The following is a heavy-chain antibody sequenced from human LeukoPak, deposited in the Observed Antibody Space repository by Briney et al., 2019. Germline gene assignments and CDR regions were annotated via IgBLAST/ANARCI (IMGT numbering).Heavy chain of an antibody. V-gene: IGHV1-2*02. CDR2: INPDSGVT. Sequence: ASVKASCKASGYTFSDYYMHWVRQAPGQGLEWMGWINPDSGVTNHAQKFEGRVTMTRDTSISTVYMELSRLRSDDTAVYYCARRIRDYVGYYYYGMDVWGQGTTVTVSS. D-gene: IGHD4-17*01. J-gene: IGHJ6*02. CDR1: GYTFSDYY. CDR3: ARRIRDYVGYYYYGMDV.